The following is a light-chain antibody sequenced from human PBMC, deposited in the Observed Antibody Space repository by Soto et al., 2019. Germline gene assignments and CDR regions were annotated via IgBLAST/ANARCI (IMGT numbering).Light chain of an antibody. J-gene: IGKJ1*01. V-gene: IGKV1-27*01. CDR2: AAS. Sequence: DIRMTQSPSSLSASVGDRVTIPCRASQGISNFLAWHQQKPGKVPKLLIYAASTLQSGVPSRFSASGSGTDFTLTITSLQPEDVATYYCQEYNSAPWTFGQGTKVEIK. CDR3: QEYNSAPWT. CDR1: QGISNF.